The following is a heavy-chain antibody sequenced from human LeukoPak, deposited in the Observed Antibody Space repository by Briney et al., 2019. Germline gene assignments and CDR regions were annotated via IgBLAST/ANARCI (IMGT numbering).Heavy chain of an antibody. CDR3: ARTPGYSILGP. Sequence: SETLSLTCTVSGGSISSYYWSWIRQPPGKGLEWIGYIYYSGSTNYNPSLKSRVTISVDTSKNQFSLKLSSVTAADTAVYYCARTPGYSILGPWGHGTLVTVSS. CDR1: GGSISSYY. J-gene: IGHJ5*02. D-gene: IGHD4-11*01. CDR2: IYYSGST. V-gene: IGHV4-59*01.